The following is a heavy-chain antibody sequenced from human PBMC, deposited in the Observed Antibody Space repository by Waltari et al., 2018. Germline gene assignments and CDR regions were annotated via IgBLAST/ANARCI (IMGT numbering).Heavy chain of an antibody. J-gene: IGHJ4*02. CDR2: IDFDGTNI. V-gene: IGHV3-74*01. CDR1: VFTFRSYW. CDR3: VRSNYYFDY. Sequence: EVLLVESGGDLVQPVGSLSLSCAASVFTFRSYWMFWIRQRPGGGLEWVSRIDFDGTNINYADFAEGRFTISRDNAKDTLYLQMNDLTAEDTAVYYCVRSNYYFDYWGQGTLVTVSS.